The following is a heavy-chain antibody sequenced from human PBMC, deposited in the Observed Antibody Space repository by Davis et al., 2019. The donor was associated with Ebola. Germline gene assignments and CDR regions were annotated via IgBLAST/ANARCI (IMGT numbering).Heavy chain of an antibody. CDR3: ARGPTGYGDLRGLDY. V-gene: IGHV4-59*01. CDR2: IYYSGST. Sequence: MPGGSLRLSCTVSGGSMSSYYWSWIRQPPGKGLEWIGYIYYSGSTNYNPSLKSRVTISVDTSKNQFSLKLSSVTAADTAVYYCARGPTGYGDLRGLDYWGQGTLVTVSS. CDR1: GGSMSSYY. J-gene: IGHJ4*02. D-gene: IGHD4-17*01.